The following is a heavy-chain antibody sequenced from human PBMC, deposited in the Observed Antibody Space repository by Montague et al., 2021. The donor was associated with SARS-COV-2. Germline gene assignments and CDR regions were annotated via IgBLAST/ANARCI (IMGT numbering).Heavy chain of an antibody. J-gene: IGHJ2*01. Sequence: SDTLSLTCTVSGGSISNYYWSWIRQPPGRGLEWIGYIYNSGSTNYNPSLKSRVTISVDTSKNQFSLKLRSVTAADTAVYYCAGDFDLWGRGTLVTVSS. CDR1: GGSISNYY. CDR2: IYNSGST. CDR3: AGDFDL. V-gene: IGHV4-59*01.